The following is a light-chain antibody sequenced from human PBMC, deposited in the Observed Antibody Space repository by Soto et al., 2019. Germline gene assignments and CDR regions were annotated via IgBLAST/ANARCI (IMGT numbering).Light chain of an antibody. V-gene: IGKV3-20*01. CDR1: RSVRNNY. CDR3: QQYGSSPPT. J-gene: IGKJ1*01. Sequence: EIVLTQSPGTLSLSPGERATLSSRASRSVRNNYVAGYQRKPGQAPRLLIYGASSRATDIPRRFSGSGSGTDFTLTITRLEPEDFAVYYCQQYGSSPPTFGQGTKVESK. CDR2: GAS.